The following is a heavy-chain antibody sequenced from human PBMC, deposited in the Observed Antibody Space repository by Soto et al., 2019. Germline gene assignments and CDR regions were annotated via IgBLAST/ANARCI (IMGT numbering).Heavy chain of an antibody. CDR1: GFTLSGSA. J-gene: IGHJ4*02. Sequence: EVQLVESGGGLVQPGESLKLSCAASGFTLSGSAVHWVRLASGKGLEWVGRIRSKTHNYATDYIASVKGRFTMSRDDSNNTAYLQMNGLKTDDTAVYYCTRSGGSYSFGYWGQGTLVTVSS. D-gene: IGHD1-26*01. V-gene: IGHV3-73*02. CDR2: IRSKTHNYAT. CDR3: TRSGGSYSFGY.